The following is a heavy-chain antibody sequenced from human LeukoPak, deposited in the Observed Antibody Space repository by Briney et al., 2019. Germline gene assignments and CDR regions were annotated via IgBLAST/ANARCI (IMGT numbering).Heavy chain of an antibody. D-gene: IGHD2-2*01. CDR1: GGTFSSYA. J-gene: IGHJ5*02. CDR2: IIPIFGTA. V-gene: IGHV1-69*13. CDR3: ARERGNIVVVPAANGFDP. Sequence: SVKVSCKASGGTFSSYAISWVRQSPGQGLEWMGGIIPIFGTANSAQKFQGGVTITADESTSTAYMELSSLRSEDTAVYYCARERGNIVVVPAANGFDPWGQGTLVTVSS.